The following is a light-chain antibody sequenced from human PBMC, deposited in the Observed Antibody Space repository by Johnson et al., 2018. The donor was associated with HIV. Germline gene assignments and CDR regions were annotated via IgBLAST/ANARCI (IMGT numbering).Light chain of an antibody. V-gene: IGLV1-51*01. J-gene: IGLJ1*01. CDR2: DNN. CDR3: GTWDSSLSAGGFV. CDR1: SSNIGNNY. Sequence: QSVLTQPPSVSAAPGQKVTISCSGSSSNIGNNYVSWYQQLPGTAPKLLIYDNNKRPSGIPDRFSGPKSGTSATLGITGLQTGDEADYYCGTWDSSLSAGGFVFGTGTKVTVL.